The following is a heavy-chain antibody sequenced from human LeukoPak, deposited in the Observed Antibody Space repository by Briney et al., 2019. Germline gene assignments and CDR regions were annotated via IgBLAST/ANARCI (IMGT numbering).Heavy chain of an antibody. Sequence: PGGALRLSRSAYGFTFDDYGMSWVRQAPRKGLEWVSGINWNGGSTGYADSVKGRFTISRDNAKNSLYLQMNSLRAEDTALYYCARSPRGFLEWFWNWGQGTLVTVSS. J-gene: IGHJ4*02. CDR2: INWNGGST. CDR3: ARSPRGFLEWFWN. CDR1: GFTFDDYG. D-gene: IGHD3-3*01. V-gene: IGHV3-20*04.